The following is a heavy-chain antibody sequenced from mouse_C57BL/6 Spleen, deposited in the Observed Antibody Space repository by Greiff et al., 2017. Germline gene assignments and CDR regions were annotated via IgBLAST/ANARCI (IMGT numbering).Heavy chain of an antibody. Sequence: EVKVVESGGGLVQPGGSLSLSCAASGFTFTDYYMRWVRQPPGKALEWLGFIRNKANGYTTEYSASVKGRFTISRDNSQSILYLQMNAQRAEDSATYYGARFDYDVDYAKDYWGQGTSVTVSS. CDR2: IRNKANGYTT. CDR1: GFTFTDYY. J-gene: IGHJ4*01. V-gene: IGHV7-3*01. D-gene: IGHD2-4*01. CDR3: ARFDYDVDYAKDY.